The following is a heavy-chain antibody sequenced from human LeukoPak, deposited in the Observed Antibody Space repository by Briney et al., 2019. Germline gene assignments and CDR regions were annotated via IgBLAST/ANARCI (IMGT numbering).Heavy chain of an antibody. CDR3: ARSSDSSGYYNGPTPFDI. D-gene: IGHD3-22*01. J-gene: IGHJ3*02. V-gene: IGHV4-34*01. CDR1: GGSFSGHY. Sequence: SETLSLTCAVYGGSFSGHYWSWIRQPPGKGLEWIGEINHSGSTNYNPSLKSRVTISVDTSKNQFSLKLSSVTAADTAVYYCARSSDSSGYYNGPTPFDIWGQGTMVTVSS. CDR2: INHSGST.